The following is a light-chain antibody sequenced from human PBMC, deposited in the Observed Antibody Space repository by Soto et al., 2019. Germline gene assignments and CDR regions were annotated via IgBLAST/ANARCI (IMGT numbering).Light chain of an antibody. CDR2: AES. J-gene: IGKJ5*01. CDR1: QSISNW. CDR3: QQLNSYLIT. V-gene: IGKV1-5*01. Sequence: DIQMTQSPSTLSVTAGDRLTITGRASQSISNWLAWYQQKPGKAPKLLIYAESTLQSGVPSRFSGSGSGTEFTLTISSLQPEEFATYYCQQLNSYLITFGQGTRLEI.